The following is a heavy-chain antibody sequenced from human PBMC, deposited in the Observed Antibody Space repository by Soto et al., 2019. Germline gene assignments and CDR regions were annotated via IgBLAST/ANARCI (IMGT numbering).Heavy chain of an antibody. CDR3: ARPRSIAAAGPFDY. J-gene: IGHJ4*02. Sequence: SETLSLTCTFSGGSISSSSYYWGWIRQPPGKGLEWIGSIYYSGSTYYNPSLKSRVTISVDTSKNQFSLKLSSVTAADTAVYYCARPRSIAAAGPFDYWGQGTLVTVSS. D-gene: IGHD6-13*01. CDR2: IYYSGST. CDR1: GGSISSSSYY. V-gene: IGHV4-39*01.